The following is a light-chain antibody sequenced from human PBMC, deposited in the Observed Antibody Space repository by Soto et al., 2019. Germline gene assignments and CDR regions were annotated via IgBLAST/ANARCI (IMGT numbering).Light chain of an antibody. V-gene: IGKV2D-29*01. CDR2: GVY. CDR1: QGLLHSDGKTY. J-gene: IGKJ5*01. Sequence: DIVMTQTPLSLSVTPGQPASISCTSSQGLLHSDGKTYLYWFLQKPGQPQQLLMYGVYNRFSGVQDRFSGSGSGTDYTLKIRRVEADDVGVYYCMQGIQLPNTFGQGTRLEIK. CDR3: MQGIQLPNT.